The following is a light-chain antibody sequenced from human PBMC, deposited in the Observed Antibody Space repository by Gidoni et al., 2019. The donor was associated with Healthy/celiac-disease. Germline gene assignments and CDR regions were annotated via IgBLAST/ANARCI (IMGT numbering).Light chain of an antibody. CDR1: KSISSW. CDR3: QQYNSYWT. Sequence: DIQMTQSPSTLSASVGDRVTITCRASKSISSWLAWYQQKPGKAPKLLIYDAPSLESGVPSRFSGSGSGTEFTLTISSLQPDDFATYYCQQYNSYWTFGQGTKVEIK. CDR2: DAP. V-gene: IGKV1-5*01. J-gene: IGKJ1*01.